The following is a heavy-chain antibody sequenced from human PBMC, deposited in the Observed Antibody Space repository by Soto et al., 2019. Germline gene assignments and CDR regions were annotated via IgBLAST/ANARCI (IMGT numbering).Heavy chain of an antibody. D-gene: IGHD3-3*02. CDR3: ATDKYGAGRVGVHF. CDR2: IVPTLRIT. J-gene: IGHJ4*02. CDR1: GGTSTIYT. V-gene: IGHV1-69*08. Sequence: QVQLVQSGAEVKKPGASLRVSCETSGGTSTIYTITWVRQAPGPGLQWMGRIVPTLRITNYAQEFQGRLTITADSSTSTAHIELTSLTSEDTAVYYCATDKYGAGRVGVHFWGQGTLVTVSS.